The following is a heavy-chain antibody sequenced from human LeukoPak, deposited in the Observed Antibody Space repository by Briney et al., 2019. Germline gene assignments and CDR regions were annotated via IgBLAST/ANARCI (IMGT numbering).Heavy chain of an antibody. D-gene: IGHD2-21*02. CDR1: GFTFSSYA. CDR3: AREKNHIVVVTAILGY. CDR2: ISYDGSNK. V-gene: IGHV3-30*04. J-gene: IGHJ4*02. Sequence: GGSLRLSCAASGFTFSSYAMHWVRQAPGKGLEWVAVISYDGSNKYYADSVKGRFTISRDNSKYTLYLQMNSLRAEDTAVYYCAREKNHIVVVTAILGYWGQGTLVTVSS.